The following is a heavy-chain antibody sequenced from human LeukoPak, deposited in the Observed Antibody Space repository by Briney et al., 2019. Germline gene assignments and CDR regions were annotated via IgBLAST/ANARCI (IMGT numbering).Heavy chain of an antibody. CDR1: GFTFNNYG. Sequence: GGSLRLSCAASGFTFNNYGMSWVRQAPGKGLEWVANIKQDGSEKYYVDSVKGRFTISRDNAKNSLNLQMNSLRAEDTAVYYCARDKVVGATYLDYWGQGTLVTVSS. D-gene: IGHD1-26*01. CDR3: ARDKVVGATYLDY. J-gene: IGHJ4*02. CDR2: IKQDGSEK. V-gene: IGHV3-7*01.